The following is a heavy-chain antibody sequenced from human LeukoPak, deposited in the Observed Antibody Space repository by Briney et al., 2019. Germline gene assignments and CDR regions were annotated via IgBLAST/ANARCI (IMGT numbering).Heavy chain of an antibody. V-gene: IGHV4-31*11. CDR1: GGSFSGYY. CDR2: IYYSGST. D-gene: IGHD3-9*01. CDR3: ARGGNDILTARGAFDI. Sequence: SETLSLTCAVYGGSFSGYYWRWIRQHPGKGLEWIGYIYYSGSTYYNPSLKSRVTISVDTSKNQFSLKLSSVTAADTAVYYCARGGNDILTARGAFDIWGQGTMVTVSS. J-gene: IGHJ3*02.